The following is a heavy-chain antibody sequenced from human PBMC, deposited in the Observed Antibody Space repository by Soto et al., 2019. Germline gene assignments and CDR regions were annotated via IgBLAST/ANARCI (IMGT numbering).Heavy chain of an antibody. CDR1: GGSLSDYF. CDR3: ARGGISHWAYFYYMDV. CDR2: INHLGSI. D-gene: IGHD2-21*01. V-gene: IGHV4-34*01. J-gene: IGHJ6*03. Sequence: SETLSLTCVVSGGSLSDYFWSWIRQPPGMALEWIGEINHLGSINYNPSLMSRVTMSVDTSKNQFSLTLNSVTAADTATYYCARGGISHWAYFYYMDVWDRGTTVTVSS.